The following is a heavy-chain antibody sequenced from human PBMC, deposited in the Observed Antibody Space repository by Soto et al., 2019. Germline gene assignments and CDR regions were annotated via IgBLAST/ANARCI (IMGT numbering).Heavy chain of an antibody. J-gene: IGHJ6*02. CDR3: ARNVRAVNGAYYYYGMDV. CDR1: GGTFSSYA. CDR2: IIPIFGTA. D-gene: IGHD1-26*01. V-gene: IGHV1-69*13. Sequence: AASVKVSCKASGGTFSSYAISWVRQAPGQGLEWMGGIIPIFGTANYAQKFQGRVTITADESTSTAYMELSSLRSEDTAVYYCARNVRAVNGAYYYYGMDVWGQGTTVTVSS.